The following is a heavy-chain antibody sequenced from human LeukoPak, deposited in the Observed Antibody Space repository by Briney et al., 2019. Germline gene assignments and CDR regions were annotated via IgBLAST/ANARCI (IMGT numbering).Heavy chain of an antibody. Sequence: SETLSLTCTVSGGSISTYYWSWIRQPPGKGLEWIGYIHYSGTTNYNPSLKSRVTVSLDTSKNQFSLNLSSVTAADTAVYYCARMGGYSGYATHWGQGTLVTVSS. V-gene: IGHV4-59*08. CDR2: IHYSGTT. D-gene: IGHD5-12*01. CDR3: ARMGGYSGYATH. J-gene: IGHJ4*02. CDR1: GGSISTYY.